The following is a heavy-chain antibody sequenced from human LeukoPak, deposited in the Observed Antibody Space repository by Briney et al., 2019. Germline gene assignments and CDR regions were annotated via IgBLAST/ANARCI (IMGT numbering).Heavy chain of an antibody. CDR2: IYSSGST. Sequence: SETLSLTCTVSGGSISGYYWSWIRQPAGKGLEWIGRIYSSGSTNYNPSPKTRVTMSVDTSKNQFSLKLSSVTAADTAVYYCARTVSGYTFDIWGQGTMVTVSS. CDR3: ARTVSGYTFDI. CDR1: GGSISGYY. V-gene: IGHV4-4*07. J-gene: IGHJ3*02. D-gene: IGHD3-16*02.